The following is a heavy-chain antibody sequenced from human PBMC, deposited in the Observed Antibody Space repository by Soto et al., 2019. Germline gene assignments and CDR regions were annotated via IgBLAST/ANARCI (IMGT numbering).Heavy chain of an antibody. CDR3: AQTLGSAVAGPGRFDL. J-gene: IGHJ2*01. CDR1: GGTFSRYA. V-gene: IGHV1-69*12. Sequence: QVQLVQSGVEVKKPGSSVKVSCKASGGTFSRYALSWVRQAPGQGLEWMGGITPMFGTANYAQKFQGRVTITADESTSXVHLELRRLTSEDTAVYYCAQTLGSAVAGPGRFDLWGRGTLVIVSS. CDR2: ITPMFGTA. D-gene: IGHD6-19*01.